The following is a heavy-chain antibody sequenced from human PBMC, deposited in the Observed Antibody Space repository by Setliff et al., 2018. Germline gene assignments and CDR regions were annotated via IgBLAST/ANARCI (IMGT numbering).Heavy chain of an antibody. V-gene: IGHV3-33*01. CDR3: ARENTGFYYHYYMDV. CDR1: GFTFSTFA. Sequence: LRLSCEATGFTFSTFAIHWVRQAPGKGLEWLALIWFDGSNEYYEDSVKGRFTISRDNAKNSLYLQMNSLRAEDTALYYCARENTGFYYHYYMDVWGKGTTVTVSS. CDR2: IWFDGSNE. J-gene: IGHJ6*03. D-gene: IGHD3-10*01.